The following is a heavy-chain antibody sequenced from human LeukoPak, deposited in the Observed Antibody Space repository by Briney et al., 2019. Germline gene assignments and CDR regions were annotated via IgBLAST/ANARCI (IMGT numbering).Heavy chain of an antibody. Sequence: ASVKVSCKASGYTFTSYDINWVRQATGQGLEWMGRMNPNSGNTGYAQKFQGRVTMTRNTSISTAYMELRSLRSDDTAVYYCAREGAYCSSTSCHIQNWFDPWGQGTLVTVSS. V-gene: IGHV1-8*01. CDR1: GYTFTSYD. CDR3: AREGAYCSSTSCHIQNWFDP. J-gene: IGHJ5*02. CDR2: MNPNSGNT. D-gene: IGHD2-2*01.